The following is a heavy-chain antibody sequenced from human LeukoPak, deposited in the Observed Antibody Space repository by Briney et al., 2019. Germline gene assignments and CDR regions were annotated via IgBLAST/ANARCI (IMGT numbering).Heavy chain of an antibody. D-gene: IGHD6-13*01. Sequence: PSETLSLTCAVYGGSFSGYYWSWIRQPPGKGLEWIGEINHSGSTNYNPSPKSRVTISVDTSKNQFSLKLSSVTAADTAVYYCARGVAAAGTPLWDYWGQGTLVTVSS. V-gene: IGHV4-34*01. CDR1: GGSFSGYY. CDR3: ARGVAAAGTPLWDY. CDR2: INHSGST. J-gene: IGHJ4*02.